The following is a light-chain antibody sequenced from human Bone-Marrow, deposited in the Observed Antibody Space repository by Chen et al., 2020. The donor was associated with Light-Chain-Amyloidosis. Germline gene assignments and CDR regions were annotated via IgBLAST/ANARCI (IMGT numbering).Light chain of an antibody. CDR1: DLPTKY. CDR3: QSADSSGTYEVI. J-gene: IGLJ2*01. V-gene: IGLV3-25*03. Sequence: SYELTQPPSVSVSPGQTARLPCSGEDLPTKYAYWYQQKPGQAPVLVIHRDTERPSGISERFSGSSSGNTATLTISGVQAEDEADYHCQSADSSGTYEVIFGGGTKLTVL. CDR2: RDT.